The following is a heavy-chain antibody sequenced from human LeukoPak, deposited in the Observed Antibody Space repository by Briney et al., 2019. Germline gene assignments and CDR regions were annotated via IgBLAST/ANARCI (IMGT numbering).Heavy chain of an antibody. Sequence: GGSLRLSCAASGFTFSSYGMQWVRQAPGKGLEWVAIILYDGSSKFYPDSLKGRFTISRDNSKNTLYLQMNSLRAEDTAVYYCARDKGNTAMTEGFDYWGQGTLVTVSS. CDR1: GFTFSSYG. D-gene: IGHD5-18*01. J-gene: IGHJ4*02. V-gene: IGHV3-30*03. CDR3: ARDKGNTAMTEGFDY. CDR2: ILYDGSSK.